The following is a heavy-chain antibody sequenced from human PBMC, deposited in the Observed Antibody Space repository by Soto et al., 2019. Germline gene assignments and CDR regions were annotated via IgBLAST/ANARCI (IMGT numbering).Heavy chain of an antibody. CDR2: ISSNGGST. CDR1: GFSVRSYA. Sequence: PGGSLRLSCSASGFSVRSYAMYWVRQAPGKGLEYVSVISSNGGSTYYADSVKGRFTISRDNSENTLYLQMSSLRAEDTALYYCVKAFYSGYPPYYYAMDVWGQGTTVTVSS. J-gene: IGHJ6*02. CDR3: VKAFYSGYPPYYYAMDV. D-gene: IGHD5-12*01. V-gene: IGHV3-64D*08.